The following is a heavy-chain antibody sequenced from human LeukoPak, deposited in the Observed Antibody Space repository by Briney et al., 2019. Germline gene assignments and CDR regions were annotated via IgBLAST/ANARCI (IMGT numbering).Heavy chain of an antibody. CDR2: ISSSSSYI. Sequence: GGSLRLSCAASGFIFSSYGIHWVRQAPGKGLEWVSSISSSSSYIYYADSVKGRFTISRDNAKNSLYLQMNSLRAEDTAVYYCARGTYDILTGYSVPFDYWGQGTLVTVSS. J-gene: IGHJ4*02. D-gene: IGHD3-9*01. CDR1: GFIFSSYG. CDR3: ARGTYDILTGYSVPFDY. V-gene: IGHV3-21*01.